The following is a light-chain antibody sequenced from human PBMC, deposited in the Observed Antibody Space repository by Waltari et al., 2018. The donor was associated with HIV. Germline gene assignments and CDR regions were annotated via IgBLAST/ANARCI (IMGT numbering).Light chain of an antibody. V-gene: IGKV3-20*01. CDR3: QQYSTSPFT. CDR2: GSS. CDR1: QSVNSTY. J-gene: IGKJ5*01. Sequence: ENVLTQSPGALSLSPGERATLSCRASQSVNSTYMAWYQQRPGQAPRLLIYGSSSRATGIPDRFLGSGSGTDFTLTINRLEPEDFAVYYCQQYSTSPFTLGQGTRLEIK.